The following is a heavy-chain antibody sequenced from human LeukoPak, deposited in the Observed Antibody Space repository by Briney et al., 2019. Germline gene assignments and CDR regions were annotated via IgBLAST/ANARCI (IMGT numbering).Heavy chain of an antibody. D-gene: IGHD1-26*01. CDR3: ARSLVVGATYPYH. J-gene: IGHJ5*02. V-gene: IGHV3-48*01. CDR1: GFTFSSYG. CDR2: ISSSSSTI. Sequence: GGSLRLSCAASGFTFSSYGMTWVRQAPGQGLEWVSYISSSSSTIYYADSVKGRFTISRDNAKNSLYLQLNSLRAEDTAVYYCARSLVVGATYPYHWGQRTLVTVSS.